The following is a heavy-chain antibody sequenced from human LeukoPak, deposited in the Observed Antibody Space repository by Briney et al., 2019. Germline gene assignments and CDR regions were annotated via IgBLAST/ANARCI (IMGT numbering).Heavy chain of an antibody. Sequence: GASVKVSCKASGYTFTSYGISWVRQAPGQGLEWMGWISAYNGNTNHAQKFQGRVTMTTDTSTSTDYMELRSLRSDDTAVYYCAREGRYYGSGSYRDYYSDYWGQGTLVTVSS. CDR1: GYTFTSYG. V-gene: IGHV1-18*01. CDR3: AREGRYYGSGSYRDYYSDY. CDR2: ISAYNGNT. D-gene: IGHD3-10*01. J-gene: IGHJ4*02.